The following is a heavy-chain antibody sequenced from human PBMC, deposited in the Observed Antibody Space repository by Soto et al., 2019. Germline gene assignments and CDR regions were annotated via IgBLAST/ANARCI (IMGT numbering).Heavy chain of an antibody. Sequence: ASVKVSCKASGGTFSSYAISWVRQAPGQGLEWMGGIIPIFGTANYAQKFQGRVTITADESTSTAYMELSSLRSEDTAVYYCARAYYDSSDCNWFDPWGQGTLVTVSS. J-gene: IGHJ5*02. CDR1: GGTFSSYA. CDR3: ARAYYDSSDCNWFDP. CDR2: IIPIFGTA. V-gene: IGHV1-69*13. D-gene: IGHD3-22*01.